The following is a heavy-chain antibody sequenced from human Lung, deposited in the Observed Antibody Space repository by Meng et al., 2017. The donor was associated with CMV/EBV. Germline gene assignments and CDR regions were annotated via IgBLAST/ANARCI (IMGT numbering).Heavy chain of an antibody. Sequence: SXXVSXKASGGNFGTYAISWVRQAPGQGLEWMGGIIPIFGTASFAQKFQGRVTITTDESTAYMELSSLRSEDAAVYYCARTRYDSSGYDAHYYYAMDVWXQGTTVTVSS. J-gene: IGHJ6*02. CDR1: GGNFGTYA. D-gene: IGHD3-22*01. CDR3: ARTRYDSSGYDAHYYYAMDV. CDR2: IIPIFGTA. V-gene: IGHV1-69*05.